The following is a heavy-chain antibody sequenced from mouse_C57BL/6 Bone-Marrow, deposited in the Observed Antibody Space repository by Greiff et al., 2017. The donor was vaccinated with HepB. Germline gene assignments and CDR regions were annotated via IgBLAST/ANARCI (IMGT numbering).Heavy chain of an antibody. Sequence: EVMLVESGGDLVKPGGSLKLSCAASGFTFSSYGMSWVRQTPDKRLEWVATISSGGSYTYYPDSVKGRFTISRDNAKNTLYLQRSSLKSEDTAMYYCARHRLGAWFAYWGQETLVTVSA. V-gene: IGHV5-6*01. CDR1: GFTFSSYG. CDR2: ISSGGSYT. J-gene: IGHJ3*01. D-gene: IGHD4-1*01. CDR3: ARHRLGAWFAY.